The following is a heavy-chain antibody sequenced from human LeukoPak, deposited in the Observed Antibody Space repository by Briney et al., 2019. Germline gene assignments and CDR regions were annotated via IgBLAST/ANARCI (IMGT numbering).Heavy chain of an antibody. J-gene: IGHJ4*02. CDR1: GGSISSYY. D-gene: IGHD5-18*01. Sequence: PSEALSLTCTVSGGSISSYYWSWIRQPPGEGLEWIGYIYYSGSTNYNPSLKSRVTISVDTSKNQFSLKLSSVTAADTAVYYCARGNSYGSYYFDYWGQGTLVTVSS. V-gene: IGHV4-59*01. CDR2: IYYSGST. CDR3: ARGNSYGSYYFDY.